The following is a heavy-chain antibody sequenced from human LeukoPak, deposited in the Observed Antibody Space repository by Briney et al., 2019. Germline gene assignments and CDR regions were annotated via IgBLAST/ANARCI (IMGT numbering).Heavy chain of an antibody. CDR1: GFTFSNYW. V-gene: IGHV3-7*01. CDR3: ARDGQQVGFDY. J-gene: IGHJ4*02. Sequence: SGGSLRLSCAASGFTFSNYWMTWVRQAPGKGLEWVANIKEDGSETDYVDSVKGRFTISRDNAKNSLYLQMNSLRAEDTAVYYCARDGQQVGFDYWGQGTLVTVSS. D-gene: IGHD6-13*01. CDR2: IKEDGSET.